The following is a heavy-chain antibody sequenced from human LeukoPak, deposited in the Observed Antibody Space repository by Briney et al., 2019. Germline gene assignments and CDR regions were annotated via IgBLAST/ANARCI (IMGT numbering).Heavy chain of an antibody. D-gene: IGHD6-19*01. J-gene: IGHJ3*02. V-gene: IGHV3-21*01. CDR1: GFTFSSYA. Sequence: GGSLRLSCAASGFTFSSYAMSWVRQAPGKGLEWVSSISSSSSYIYYADSVKGRFTISRDNARNTLYLQMISLRAEDTAVYYCGSWGSGWNAFDIWGQGTMVTVSS. CDR2: ISSSSSYI. CDR3: GSWGSGWNAFDI.